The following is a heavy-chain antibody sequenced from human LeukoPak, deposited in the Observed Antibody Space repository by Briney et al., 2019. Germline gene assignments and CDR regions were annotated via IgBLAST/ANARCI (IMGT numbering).Heavy chain of an antibody. CDR3: ARDIGGSYYFDY. V-gene: IGHV4-4*09. CDR1: GGSISSYY. Sequence: KPSETLSLTCTVSGGSISSYYWSWIRQPPGKGLEWIGYIYTSGSTNYNPSLKSRVTISVDTSKNQFSLKLSSVTAADTAVYYCARDIGGSYYFDYWGQGTLVTVSS. D-gene: IGHD1-26*01. CDR2: IYTSGST. J-gene: IGHJ4*02.